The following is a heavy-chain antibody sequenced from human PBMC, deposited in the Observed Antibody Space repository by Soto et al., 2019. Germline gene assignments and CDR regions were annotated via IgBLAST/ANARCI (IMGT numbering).Heavy chain of an antibody. CDR3: ARDGVGATAYFGYFDY. CDR1: EIIFNGFG. Sequence: GGSLRLSCAASEIIFNGFGMHWVRQAPGKGLEWVAVIRYDGSDIHYADSVKGRFTISRDNSKNTLYLQMDSLRGEDTAVYYCARDGVGATAYFGYFDYWGQGALVTVSS. CDR2: IRYDGSDI. V-gene: IGHV3-33*01. J-gene: IGHJ4*02. D-gene: IGHD1-26*01.